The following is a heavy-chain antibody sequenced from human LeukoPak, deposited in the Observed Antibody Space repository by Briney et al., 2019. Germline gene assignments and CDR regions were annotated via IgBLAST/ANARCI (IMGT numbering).Heavy chain of an antibody. CDR1: GFTFSSYS. CDR3: AKDLVGALDY. CDR2: ISSSSSYI. V-gene: IGHV3-21*01. D-gene: IGHD1-26*01. Sequence: GGSLRLSCAASGFTFSSYSMNWVRQAPGKGLEWVSSISSSSSYIYYADSVKGRFTISRDNAKNSLYLQMNSLRAEDTAVYYCAKDLVGALDYWGQGTLVTVSS. J-gene: IGHJ4*02.